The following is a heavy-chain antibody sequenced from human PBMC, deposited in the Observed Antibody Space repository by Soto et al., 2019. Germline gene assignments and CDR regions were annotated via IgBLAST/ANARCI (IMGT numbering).Heavy chain of an antibody. Sequence: QVQLVESGGGVVQPGRSLRLSCAASGFTFSSYGMHWVRQAPGKGLAWVAVIWYDGSNKYYADSVKGRFTISRDNSKNTLYLQMNSLRAEDTAVYYCARDNWNDGTDVWGKGTTVTVSS. CDR2: IWYDGSNK. J-gene: IGHJ6*04. CDR1: GFTFSSYG. V-gene: IGHV3-33*01. D-gene: IGHD1-20*01. CDR3: ARDNWNDGTDV.